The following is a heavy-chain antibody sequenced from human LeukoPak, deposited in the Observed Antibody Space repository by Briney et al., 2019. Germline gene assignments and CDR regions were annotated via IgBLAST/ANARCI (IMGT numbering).Heavy chain of an antibody. D-gene: IGHD1-26*01. CDR2: T. V-gene: IGHV4-30-2*01. CDR3: ARGGLVGSTTSSSTLDAFDI. J-gene: IGHJ3*02. Sequence: TYYNPSLKSRVTISVDRSTNQFSLKLSSVTAADTAVYYCARGGLVGSTTSSSTLDAFDIWGRGTMVTVSS.